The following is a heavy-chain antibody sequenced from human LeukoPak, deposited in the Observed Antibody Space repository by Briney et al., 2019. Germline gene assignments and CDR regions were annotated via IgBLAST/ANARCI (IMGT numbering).Heavy chain of an antibody. D-gene: IGHD3-16*02. CDR2: IKYDGSEQ. J-gene: IGHJ4*02. Sequence: GGSLRLSCAASGLTFSDSWMSWVRQTPGKGLEWVANIKYDGSEQYYVDSVKGRFTISRDNAKNSLYLQMNSLRAEDTAVYYCARLADPGYTNSPFDYWGQGTLVTVSS. CDR1: GLTFSDSW. CDR3: ARLADPGYTNSPFDY. V-gene: IGHV3-7*05.